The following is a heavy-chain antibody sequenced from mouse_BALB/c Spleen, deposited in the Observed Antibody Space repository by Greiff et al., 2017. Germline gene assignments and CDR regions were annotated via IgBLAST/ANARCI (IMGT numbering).Heavy chain of an antibody. CDR1: GYAFSSSW. Sequence: QVQLQQSGPELVKPGASVKISCKASGYAFSSSWMNWVKQRPGQGLEWIGRIYPGDGDTNYNGKFKGKATLTADKSSSTAYMQLSSLTSVDSAVYFCARNGHYYGSSYAMDYWGQGTSVTVSS. CDR2: IYPGDGDT. CDR3: ARNGHYYGSSYAMDY. V-gene: IGHV1-82*01. J-gene: IGHJ4*01. D-gene: IGHD1-1*01.